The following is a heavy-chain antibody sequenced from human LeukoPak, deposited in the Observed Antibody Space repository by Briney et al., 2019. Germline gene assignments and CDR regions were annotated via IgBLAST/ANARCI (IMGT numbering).Heavy chain of an antibody. CDR1: GYTFTSYA. CDR2: INTNTGNP. D-gene: IGHD2-8*01. J-gene: IGHJ6*03. CDR3: ASILYSYYYYYMDV. Sequence: ASVTVSCKASGYTFTSYAMNWVRQAPGQGLEWMGWINTNTGNPTYAQGFTGRFVFSLDTSVSTAYLQISSLKAEDTAVYYCASILYSYYYYYMDVWGKGTTVTVSS. V-gene: IGHV7-4-1*02.